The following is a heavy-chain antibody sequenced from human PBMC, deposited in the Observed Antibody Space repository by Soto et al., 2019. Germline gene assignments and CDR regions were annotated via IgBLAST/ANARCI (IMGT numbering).Heavy chain of an antibody. D-gene: IGHD1-26*01. CDR2: ISGSGGST. CDR1: GFTFSSYA. J-gene: IGHJ3*02. V-gene: IGHV3-23*01. Sequence: EVQLLESGGGLEQPGGSLRLSCAASGFTFSSYAMSWVRQAPGKGLEWVSAISGSGGSTYYADSVKGRFTISRDNSKNTLYLQMNSLRAEDTAVYYCANVVQWELLPGAFDIWGQGTMVTVSS. CDR3: ANVVQWELLPGAFDI.